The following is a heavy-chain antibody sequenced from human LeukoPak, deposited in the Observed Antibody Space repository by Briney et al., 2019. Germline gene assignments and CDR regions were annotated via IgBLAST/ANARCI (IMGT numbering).Heavy chain of an antibody. CDR3: ARASSSSDDY. D-gene: IGHD6-6*01. CDR1: GFTFSSYV. V-gene: IGHV3-23*01. J-gene: IGHJ4*02. Sequence: GGSLRLSCAASGFTFSSYVMSWVRQAPGKGLEWVSSISNSGGSTYYADSVKGRFTISRDNSKNTLYLQMNSLRAEDTAVYYCARASSSSDDYWGQGTLVTVSS. CDR2: ISNSGGST.